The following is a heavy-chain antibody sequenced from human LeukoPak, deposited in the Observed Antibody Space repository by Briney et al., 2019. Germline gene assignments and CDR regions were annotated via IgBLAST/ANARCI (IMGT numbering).Heavy chain of an antibody. J-gene: IGHJ4*02. CDR2: IYTSGST. V-gene: IGHV4-61*02. CDR1: GGSISSGSYY. Sequence: SETLSLTCTVSGGSISSGSYYWSWIRQPAGKGLEWIGRIYTSGSTHYNPSLKSRVTISVDTSKNQFSLKLSSVTAADTAVYYCARNLGDYGDYNFDYWGQGTLVTVSS. CDR3: ARNLGDYGDYNFDY. D-gene: IGHD4-17*01.